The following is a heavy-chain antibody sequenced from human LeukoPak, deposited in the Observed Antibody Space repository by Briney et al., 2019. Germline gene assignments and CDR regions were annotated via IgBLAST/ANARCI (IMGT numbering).Heavy chain of an antibody. CDR2: IYSGGST. J-gene: IGHJ6*02. CDR3: ARDSETETGWYYYGMDV. CDR1: GFSVSRNY. D-gene: IGHD1-1*01. V-gene: IGHV3-53*01. Sequence: PGGSLRLFCAASGFSVSRNYMNWVRQAPGKGLELVSVIYSGGSTYFADSVKGRFTITRDNSKNTVFLQMNSLRAEDTAVYYCARDSETETGWYYYGMDVWGQGTTVTVSS.